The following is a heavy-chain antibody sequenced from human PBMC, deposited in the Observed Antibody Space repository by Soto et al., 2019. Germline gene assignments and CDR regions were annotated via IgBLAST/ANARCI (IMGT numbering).Heavy chain of an antibody. CDR2: IWYDGSNK. Sequence: QVQLVESGGGVVQPGRSLRLSCAASGFTFSSYGMHWVRQAPGKGLEWVAVIWYDGSNKYYADSVKGRFTISRDNSKNTVYLQMNRLRAEDTAVYYCGRDSFGESIWGGGMDVWGQGTTVTVSS. CDR3: GRDSFGESIWGGGMDV. J-gene: IGHJ6*02. V-gene: IGHV3-33*01. CDR1: GFTFSSYG. D-gene: IGHD3-10*01.